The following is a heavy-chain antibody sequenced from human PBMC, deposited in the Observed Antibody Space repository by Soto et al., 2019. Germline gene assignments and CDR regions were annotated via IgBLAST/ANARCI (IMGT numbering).Heavy chain of an antibody. CDR3: ARDQAYYDSSGSYYFDY. V-gene: IGHV3-48*02. J-gene: IGHJ4*02. D-gene: IGHD3-22*01. Sequence: GGSLRLSCAASGFTFSSYSMNWVRQAPGKGLEWVSYISSSSSTIYYADSVKGRFTISRDNAKNSLYLQMNSLRDEDTAVYYCARDQAYYDSSGSYYFDYWGQGTLVTVSS. CDR2: ISSSSSTI. CDR1: GFTFSSYS.